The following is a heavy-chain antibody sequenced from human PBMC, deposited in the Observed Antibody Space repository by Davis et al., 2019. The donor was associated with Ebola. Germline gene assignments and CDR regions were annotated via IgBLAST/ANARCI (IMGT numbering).Heavy chain of an antibody. D-gene: IGHD1-1*01. Sequence: GESLKISCAASGFTFSSHWMSWVRQAPGKGLECVANINQDGSGKYYVDSVKGRFTISRDNAKNSLYLQMNSLRAEDTAVYYCARPDRRITTTPGFWGQGTLVTVSS. CDR3: ARPDRRITTTPGF. CDR1: GFTFSSHW. V-gene: IGHV3-7*01. CDR2: INQDGSGK. J-gene: IGHJ4*02.